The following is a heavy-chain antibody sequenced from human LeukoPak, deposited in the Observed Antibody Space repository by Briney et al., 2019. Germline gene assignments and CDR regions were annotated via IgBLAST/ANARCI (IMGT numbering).Heavy chain of an antibody. V-gene: IGHV1-18*01. J-gene: IGHJ6*03. Sequence: GASVKVSCKASGYTFTSYGISWVRQAPGQGLEWMGWISAYNGNTNYAQKLQGRVTMTTDTSTSTAYMELRSLRSDDTAVYYCARGRGSSSWYFHYYYYMDVWGKGTTVTISS. CDR1: GYTFTSYG. CDR3: ARGRGSSSWYFHYYYYMDV. D-gene: IGHD6-13*01. CDR2: ISAYNGNT.